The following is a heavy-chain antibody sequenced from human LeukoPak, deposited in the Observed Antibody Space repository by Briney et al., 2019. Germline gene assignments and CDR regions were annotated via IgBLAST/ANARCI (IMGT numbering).Heavy chain of an antibody. D-gene: IGHD3-3*01. CDR1: GYSISSGYY. V-gene: IGHV4-38-2*01. CDR2: IYHSGST. J-gene: IGHJ5*02. Sequence: SETLSLTCAVSGYSISSGYYWGWIRQPPGKGLEWIGSIYHSGSTYYNPSLKSRVTISVDTSKNQFSLKLSSVTAADTAVYYCASTFHDFWSGYSWFDPWGQGTLVTVSS. CDR3: ASTFHDFWSGYSWFDP.